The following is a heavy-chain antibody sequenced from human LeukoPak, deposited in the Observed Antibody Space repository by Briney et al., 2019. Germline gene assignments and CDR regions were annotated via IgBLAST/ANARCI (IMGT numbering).Heavy chain of an antibody. CDR3: ARDPVLRPFDY. CDR2: IYYSGST. J-gene: IGHJ4*02. Sequence: PSETLSLTCTVSGGSISSSSYYWGWIRQPPGKGLEWIGSIYYSGSTYYNPSLKSRVTISVDTSKNQFSLKLSSVTAADTAVYYCARDPVLRPFDYWGKGTLVTVSS. D-gene: IGHD4-17*01. CDR1: GGSISSSSYY. V-gene: IGHV4-39*02.